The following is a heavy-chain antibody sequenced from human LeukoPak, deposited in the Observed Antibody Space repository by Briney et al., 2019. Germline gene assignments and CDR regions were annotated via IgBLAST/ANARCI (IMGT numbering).Heavy chain of an antibody. J-gene: IGHJ6*03. D-gene: IGHD2-2*01. CDR2: IKQDGSEK. CDR3: ASRAVPAASFGYYYYMDV. V-gene: IGHV3-7*01. CDR1: GFAFSSYW. Sequence: PGGSLRLSCAASGFAFSSYWMSWVRQAPGKGLEWVANIKQDGSEKYYVDSVKGRFTISRDNAKNSLYLQMNSLRAGDTAVYYCASRAVPAASFGYYYYMDVWGKGTTVTVSS.